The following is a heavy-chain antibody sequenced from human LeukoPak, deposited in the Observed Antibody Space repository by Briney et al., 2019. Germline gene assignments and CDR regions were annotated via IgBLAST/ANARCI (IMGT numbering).Heavy chain of an antibody. CDR3: ATKGYCGGDCHFDY. D-gene: IGHD2-21*02. CDR1: GYTFTSYD. CDR2: MNPNSGNT. Sequence: ASVKVSCKASGYTFTSYDINWVRQATGQGLEWMGWMNPNSGNTGCTQKFQGRVTMTRDTSISTAYMELSSLRSEDTAVYYCATKGYCGGDCHFDYWGQGTLVTVSS. V-gene: IGHV1-8*01. J-gene: IGHJ4*02.